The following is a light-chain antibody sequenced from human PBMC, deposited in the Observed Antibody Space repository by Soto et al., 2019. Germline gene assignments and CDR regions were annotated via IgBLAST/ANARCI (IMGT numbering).Light chain of an antibody. CDR1: QGIGNF. CDR3: HRYNSVPLT. J-gene: IGKJ4*01. CDR2: AAS. V-gene: IGKV1-27*01. Sequence: DIEMTQSPSSLSASLGDTVTITCRASQGIGNFLAWYQQKPGDVPKLLIYAASTVQSGGPSRFSGSGSGTDFTPTISSLQPEDVATYFCHRYNSVPLTFGGGTKVDIK.